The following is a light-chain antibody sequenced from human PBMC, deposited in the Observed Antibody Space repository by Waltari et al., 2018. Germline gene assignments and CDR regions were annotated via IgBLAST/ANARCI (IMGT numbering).Light chain of an antibody. J-gene: IGKJ5*01. V-gene: IGKV1-16*02. Sequence: DIQMTQSPSSLSASVADRVTITCLASQGIRNYLAWLQQKPGKAPKSLIYDASSLQSGVSSKFSGSGFGTDFTLTITSLQPEDFATYYCQQYHSFPITFGQGTRLEIK. CDR2: DAS. CDR3: QQYHSFPIT. CDR1: QGIRNY.